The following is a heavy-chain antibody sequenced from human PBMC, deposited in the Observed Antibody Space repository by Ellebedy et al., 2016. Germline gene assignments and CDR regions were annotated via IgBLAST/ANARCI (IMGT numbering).Heavy chain of an antibody. J-gene: IGHJ4*02. CDR3: ARGRTSMVSKPNYFDS. CDR1: GGSVDTYY. Sequence: SETLSLXCTVSGGSVDTYYWTWVRQSPGKGLEWLGDVNHGGYTHYNPSLKGRVTISVDTSKNQFSLKVKDMTAADMAVYYCARGRTSMVSKPNYFDSWGQGTRVTVFS. CDR2: VNHGGYT. V-gene: IGHV4-34*01. D-gene: IGHD3-10*01.